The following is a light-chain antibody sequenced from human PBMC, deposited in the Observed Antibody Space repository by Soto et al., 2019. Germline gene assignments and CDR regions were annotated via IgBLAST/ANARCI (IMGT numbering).Light chain of an antibody. CDR3: LQYGSSPLFT. CDR1: QTVSSTY. V-gene: IGKV3-20*01. J-gene: IGKJ3*01. CDR2: GAS. Sequence: EIELTQSPGTLSLSPGERATLSCRASQTVSSTYLAWYQQKPGQPPRLLIFGASIRATGIPDRFSGSGSGTDLTLTINSLEPEDFAVYYCLQYGSSPLFTFGPGTKVDIK.